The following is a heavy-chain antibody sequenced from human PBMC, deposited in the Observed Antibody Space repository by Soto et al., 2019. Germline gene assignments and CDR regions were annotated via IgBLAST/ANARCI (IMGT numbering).Heavy chain of an antibody. CDR2: ISGSGGST. V-gene: IGHV3-23*01. Sequence: PGGSLRLSCAASVFTFSSYAMSWVRQAPGKGLEWVSAISGSGGSTYYADSVKGRFTISRDNSKNTLYLQMNSLRAEDTAVYYCAKDRGSSIAAAGINWFDPWGQGTLVTVSS. CDR3: AKDRGSSIAAAGINWFDP. CDR1: VFTFSSYA. D-gene: IGHD6-13*01. J-gene: IGHJ5*02.